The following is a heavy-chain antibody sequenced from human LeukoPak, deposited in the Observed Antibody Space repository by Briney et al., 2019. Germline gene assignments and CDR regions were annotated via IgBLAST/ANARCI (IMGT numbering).Heavy chain of an antibody. CDR2: IYPGDSDI. V-gene: IGHV5-51*01. CDR1: GYSFTSYW. Sequence: GESLKISCKGSGYSFTSYWIGWVRQMPGIGLEWMGIIYPGDSDIRYSPSFQGQVTISADKSIGTAYLQWSSLKASDTAIYYCARTDGYNYMLYAFDIWGQGTMVTVSS. J-gene: IGHJ3*02. D-gene: IGHD5-24*01. CDR3: ARTDGYNYMLYAFDI.